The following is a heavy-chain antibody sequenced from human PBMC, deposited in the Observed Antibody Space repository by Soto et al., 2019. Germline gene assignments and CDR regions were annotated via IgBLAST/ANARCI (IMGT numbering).Heavy chain of an antibody. D-gene: IGHD2-15*01. CDR2: ISSSGSTI. J-gene: IGHJ4*02. CDR3: ARDRGYCSGGSCYFAVRSDY. V-gene: IGHV3-11*01. Sequence: QVQLVESGGGLVKPGGALRLSCAASGFTCSDYYMSWIRRAPGKGLEWVSYISSSGSTIYYADSVKGRFTISRHNAKNSLYLQMNSLRAEDTAVYYCARDRGYCSGGSCYFAVRSDYWGQGTLVTVSS. CDR1: GFTCSDYY.